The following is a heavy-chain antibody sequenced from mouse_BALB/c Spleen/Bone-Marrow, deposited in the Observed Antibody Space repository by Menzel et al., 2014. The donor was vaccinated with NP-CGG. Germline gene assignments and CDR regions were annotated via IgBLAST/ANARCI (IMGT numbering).Heavy chain of an antibody. CDR1: GYAFTEYI. CDR2: FYPGSGST. J-gene: IGHJ4*01. Sequence: VKLMESGAELVKPGASVKLSCKASGYAFTEYIIHWVKQRSGQGIEWIGWFYPGSGSTKYNEKFKDKATLTADKSSSTVYMELSRLTSEDSAVYFCARHEKANYGNYAMDYWGQGTSVTVSS. CDR3: ARHEKANYGNYAMDY. D-gene: IGHD1-1*01. V-gene: IGHV1-62-2*01.